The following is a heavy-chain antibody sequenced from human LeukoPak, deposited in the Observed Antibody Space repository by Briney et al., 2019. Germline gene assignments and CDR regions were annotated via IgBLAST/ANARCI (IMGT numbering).Heavy chain of an antibody. CDR1: GGSISSSSYH. D-gene: IGHD3-10*01. CDR3: ARGDSDWFDP. J-gene: IGHJ5*02. V-gene: IGHV4-39*01. Sequence: PSETLSLTCTVSGGSISSSSYHWGWIRQPPGKGLEWIGSIYYSGSTYYNPSLKSRVTISVDTSKNQFSLKLSSVTAADTAVYYRARGDSDWFDPWGQGTLVTVSS. CDR2: IYYSGST.